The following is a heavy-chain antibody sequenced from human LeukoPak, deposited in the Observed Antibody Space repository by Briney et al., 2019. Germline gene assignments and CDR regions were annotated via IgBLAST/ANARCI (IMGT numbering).Heavy chain of an antibody. J-gene: IGHJ3*02. CDR2: IYYSGST. CDR1: GGSISSGDYY. Sequence: PSQTLSLTCTVSGGSISSGDYYWSWIRQPPGKGLEWIGYIYYSGSTYYNPSLKSRVTISVDTSKNQFSLKLSSVTAADAAVYYCARDRSEGSGSYNAFDIWGQGTMVTVSS. V-gene: IGHV4-30-4*01. CDR3: ARDRSEGSGSYNAFDI. D-gene: IGHD3-10*01.